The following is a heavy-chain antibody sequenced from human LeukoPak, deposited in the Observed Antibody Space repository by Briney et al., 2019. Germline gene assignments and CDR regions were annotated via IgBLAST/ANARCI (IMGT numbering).Heavy chain of an antibody. V-gene: IGHV3-21*04. CDR1: GFTLGDLA. CDR2: ISSSSRLI. Sequence: GGSLRLSCAGSGFTLGDLAMSWVRQAPGKGLEWVSSISSSSRLIYYADSMKGRVTISRDTAENSLYLQMHSLRAEDTAVYYCARDRRTHDYVWVSFCLHFFDYWGQGTLVTASS. D-gene: IGHD3-16*01. J-gene: IGHJ4*02. CDR3: ARDRRTHDYVWVSFCLHFFDY.